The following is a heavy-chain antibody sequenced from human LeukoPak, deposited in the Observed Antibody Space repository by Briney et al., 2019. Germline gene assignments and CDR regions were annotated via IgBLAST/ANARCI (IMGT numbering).Heavy chain of an antibody. CDR2: IRSKAYGGTT. J-gene: IGHJ4*02. CDR3: TREYYDFWSGGNRGNDY. CDR1: GFTFGDYT. Sequence: QPGGSLRLSCTASGFTFGDYTVSWVRQAPGKGLEWVGFIRSKAYGGTTEYAAYMKGKFTISSDDSKSIAYLQMNSLKTEDTAVYYCTREYYDFWSGGNRGNDYWGQGTLVTVSS. D-gene: IGHD3-3*01. V-gene: IGHV3-49*04.